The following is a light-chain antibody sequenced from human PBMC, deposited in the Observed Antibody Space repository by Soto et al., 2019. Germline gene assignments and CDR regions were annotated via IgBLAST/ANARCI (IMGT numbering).Light chain of an antibody. V-gene: IGLV2-14*01. CDR3: SSYTSSSTLVL. Sequence: QSALTQPASVSGSPGQSITISCTGTSSDVGGYNYVSWYQQHPGKAPKLMIYDVSNRPSGVSNRFSGSKSGNTASLTISGLQAEDEAVYYCSSYTSSSTLVLFGGGTKLTFL. CDR2: DVS. J-gene: IGLJ2*01. CDR1: SSDVGGYNY.